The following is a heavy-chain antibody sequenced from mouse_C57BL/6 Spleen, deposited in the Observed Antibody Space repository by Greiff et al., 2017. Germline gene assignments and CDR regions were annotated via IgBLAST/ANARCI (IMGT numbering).Heavy chain of an antibody. CDR3: ARNNYGSSSFAY. CDR1: GYAFSSYW. V-gene: IGHV1-80*01. J-gene: IGHJ3*01. D-gene: IGHD1-1*01. Sequence: QLVESGAELVKPGASVKISCKASGYAFSSYWMNWVKQRPGKGLEWIGQIYPGDGDTNYNGKFKGKATLTADKSSSTAYMQLSSLTSEDSAVYFCARNNYGSSSFAYWGQGTLVTVSA. CDR2: IYPGDGDT.